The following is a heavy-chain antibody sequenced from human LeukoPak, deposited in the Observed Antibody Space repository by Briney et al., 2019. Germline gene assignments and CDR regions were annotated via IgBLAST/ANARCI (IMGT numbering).Heavy chain of an antibody. CDR1: GFAFSTYS. Sequence: GGSLRLSCEASGFAFSTYSMNWVRQAPGKWLEWVSSINSNSRYIYYADSVKGRFTISRDNAKNSLYLQMNSLRAEDTAVYYCAKDESMDYWGQGTLVTVSS. J-gene: IGHJ4*02. D-gene: IGHD6-6*01. CDR3: AKDESMDY. CDR2: INSNSRYI. V-gene: IGHV3-21*01.